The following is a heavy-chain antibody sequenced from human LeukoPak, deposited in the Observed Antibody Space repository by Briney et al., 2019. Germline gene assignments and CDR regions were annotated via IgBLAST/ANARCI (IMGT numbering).Heavy chain of an antibody. CDR2: IYYTGNT. D-gene: IGHD2-15*01. Sequence: SETLSLTCTVSGDSITNYFWSWIRQPPGKGLEWIGYIYYTGNTNYKPSLKSRVTISVDTSTNQFSLRLRSVTAADTAVYYCARGRFAYSAYYFDYWGRGTLATVSS. CDR1: GDSITNYF. V-gene: IGHV4-59*01. CDR3: ARGRFAYSAYYFDY. J-gene: IGHJ4*02.